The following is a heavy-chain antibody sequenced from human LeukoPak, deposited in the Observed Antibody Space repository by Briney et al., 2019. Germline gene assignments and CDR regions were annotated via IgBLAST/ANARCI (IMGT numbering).Heavy chain of an antibody. J-gene: IGHJ4*02. CDR1: GFTFSSYW. D-gene: IGHD3-10*01. Sequence: GGSLRLSCAASGFTFSSYWMSWVRQAPGKGLEWVANIKQDGSEKYYVDSAKGRFTISRDNAKNSLYLQMNSLRAEDTAVYYCARDKVLLWFGESVAIDYWGQGTLVTVSS. V-gene: IGHV3-7*03. CDR2: IKQDGSEK. CDR3: ARDKVLLWFGESVAIDY.